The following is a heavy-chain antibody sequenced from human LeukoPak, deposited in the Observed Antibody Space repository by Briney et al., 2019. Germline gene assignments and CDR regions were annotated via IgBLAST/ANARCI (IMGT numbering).Heavy chain of an antibody. V-gene: IGHV3-7*04. CDR2: IKQDGSQK. J-gene: IGHJ3*01. CDR3: ARENDGFDL. Sequence: GGSLRLSCAASGFTSSSYWMSWIRQAPGKGLEWVANIKQDGSQKYYMDSVKGRITISRDNAKNSVDLQMNSLRAEDTAVYYCARENDGFDLWGQGTMVTVSS. CDR1: GFTSSSYW.